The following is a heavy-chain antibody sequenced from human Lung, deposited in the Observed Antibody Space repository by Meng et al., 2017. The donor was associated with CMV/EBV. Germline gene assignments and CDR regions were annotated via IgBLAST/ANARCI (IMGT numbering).Heavy chain of an antibody. CDR1: GFIFSSYT. CDR2: ISSSGGTM. V-gene: IGHV3-23*01. CDR3: SKAADVYQLLDYYFDS. Sequence: ESLKISXAASGFIFSSYTMNWVRQAPGKGLEWISCISSSGGTMYYADSVKGRLTISRDNSKGTVYLEMNSLRAEDTTIYYCSKAADVYQLLDYYFDSWGQGTLVTVSS. J-gene: IGHJ4*02. D-gene: IGHD2-2*01.